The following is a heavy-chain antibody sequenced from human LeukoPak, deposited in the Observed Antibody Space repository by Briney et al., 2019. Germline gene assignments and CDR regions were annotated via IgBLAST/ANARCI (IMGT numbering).Heavy chain of an antibody. D-gene: IGHD6-13*01. CDR3: ARGAAGSYSGIDY. CDR1: GFTFSSYS. V-gene: IGHV3-21*01. J-gene: IGHJ4*02. CDR2: ISSSSSYV. Sequence: GGSLRLSCAASGFTFSSYSMNWVRQAPGKGLEWGSSISSSSSYVYYADSVKGRFTISRDNAKNSLYLQMNSLRAEDTAVYYCARGAAGSYSGIDYWGQGTLVTVSS.